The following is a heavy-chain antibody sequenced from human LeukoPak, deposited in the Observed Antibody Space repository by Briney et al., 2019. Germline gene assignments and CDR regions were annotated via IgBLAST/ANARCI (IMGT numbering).Heavy chain of an antibody. V-gene: IGHV3-30*07. J-gene: IGHJ4*02. CDR1: GFTFSSYA. CDR3: TTDFRWLLPSSRV. D-gene: IGHD3-22*01. CDR2: ISYDGSNK. Sequence: GGSLRLSCAASGFTFSSYAMHWVRQAPGKGLEWVAVISYDGSNKYYGDSVKGRFTISRDNSKNTLYLQMNSLKTEDTAVYYCTTDFRWLLPSSRVWGQGTLVTVSS.